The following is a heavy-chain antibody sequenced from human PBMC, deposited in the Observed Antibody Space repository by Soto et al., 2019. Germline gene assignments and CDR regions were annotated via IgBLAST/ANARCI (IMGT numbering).Heavy chain of an antibody. CDR1: GGSISSSSYY. CDR2: IYYSGST. D-gene: IGHD2-15*01. CDR3: ARHVPPDMVVVVAATINWFDP. J-gene: IGHJ5*02. Sequence: SETLSLTCTVSGGSISSSSYYWGWIRQPPGKGLEWIGSIYYSGSTYYNPSLKSRVTISVDTSKNQFSLKLSSVTAADTAVYYCARHVPPDMVVVVAATINWFDPWGKGTLVTVSS. V-gene: IGHV4-39*01.